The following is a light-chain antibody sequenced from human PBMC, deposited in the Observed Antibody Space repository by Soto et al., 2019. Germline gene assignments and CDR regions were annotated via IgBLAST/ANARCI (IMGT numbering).Light chain of an antibody. CDR3: NSYTSSSTYV. J-gene: IGLJ1*01. CDR2: DVS. CDR1: SSDVGGYNY. Sequence: QSVLTQPASVSGSPGQSITISCTGTSSDVGGYNYVSWYQQHPGKAPKLMIYDVSNRPSGVSNRFSGSKSGNTASLTISGLQAEDEDDYYCNSYTSSSTYVVGTGTKVTVL. V-gene: IGLV2-14*01.